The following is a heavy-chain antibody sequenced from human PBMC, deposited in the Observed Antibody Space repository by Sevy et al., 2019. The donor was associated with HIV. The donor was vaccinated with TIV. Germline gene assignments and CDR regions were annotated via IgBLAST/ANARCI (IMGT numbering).Heavy chain of an antibody. CDR2: IMPIIGMT. J-gene: IGHJ4*02. V-gene: IGHV1-69*10. Sequence: ASVKVSCKASGGTFGNYVINWVRQAPGQGLEWMGGIMPIIGMTNYAQNFQGRVTITADSSTGTAYMELTGLRSEDTAMYYCARALIPDFWSGYCDYWGQGALVTVSS. CDR1: GGTFGNYV. D-gene: IGHD3-3*01. CDR3: ARALIPDFWSGYCDY.